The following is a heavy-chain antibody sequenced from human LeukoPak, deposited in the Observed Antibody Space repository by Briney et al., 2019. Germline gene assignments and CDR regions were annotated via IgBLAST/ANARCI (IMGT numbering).Heavy chain of an antibody. Sequence: GASVKLSCKASGYTFTSYDITWVRQAPGHGLEWMGWISAYNGNTNYAQKFQGRVSMTTDASTRTAYMELRSLRSDDTAVYYCARGTYFDYWGQGTLVTVSS. CDR2: ISAYNGNT. CDR3: ARGTYFDY. J-gene: IGHJ4*02. CDR1: GYTFTSYD. V-gene: IGHV1-18*01.